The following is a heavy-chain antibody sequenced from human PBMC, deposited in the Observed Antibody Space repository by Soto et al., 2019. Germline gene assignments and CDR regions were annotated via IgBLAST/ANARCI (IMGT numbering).Heavy chain of an antibody. J-gene: IGHJ5*02. V-gene: IGHV3-33*03. CDR3: ARWSNHKVVDP. CDR1: GFTFRRHG. D-gene: IGHD2-8*02. Sequence: QEQLVESGGGVVQPGMSLRLSCEGSGFTFRRHGMHWVRQSPGKGLEWLAVIWYDGSEQYYADSVKGRFTISRDNSKNMLYLQLNTLTVEDTAVYYCARWSNHKVVDPWGQGTMVNVS. CDR2: IWYDGSEQ.